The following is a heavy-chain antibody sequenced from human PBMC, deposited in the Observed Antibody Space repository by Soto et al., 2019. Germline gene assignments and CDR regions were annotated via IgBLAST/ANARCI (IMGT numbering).Heavy chain of an antibody. CDR1: GGTFSSYP. CDR2: IIPIFGTA. Sequence: QVQLVPSGAEVKKPGSSVKVSCKASGGTFSSYPFSWVRRAPGQGLAWLGGIIPIFGTANYAQKFQGRVTITADESTSTAYMELSSLRSEDTAVYYCASSPRAIFGVVIKLNYGMDVWGQGTTVTVSS. D-gene: IGHD3-3*01. V-gene: IGHV1-69*01. CDR3: ASSPRAIFGVVIKLNYGMDV. J-gene: IGHJ6*02.